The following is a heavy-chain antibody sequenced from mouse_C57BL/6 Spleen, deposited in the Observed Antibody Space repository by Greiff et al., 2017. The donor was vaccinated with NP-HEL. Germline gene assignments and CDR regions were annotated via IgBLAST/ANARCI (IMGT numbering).Heavy chain of an antibody. V-gene: IGHV10-1*01. CDR2: IRSKSNNYAT. CDR1: GFSFNTYA. CDR3: VRLYYYAMDY. D-gene: IGHD2-1*01. J-gene: IGHJ4*01. Sequence: EVQLVESGGGLVQPKGSLKLSCAASGFSFNTYAMNWVRQAPGKGLEWVACIRSKSNNYATYYADSVKDRFTISRDDSESMLYLQMNNLKTEDTAMYYCVRLYYYAMDYWGQGTSVTVSS.